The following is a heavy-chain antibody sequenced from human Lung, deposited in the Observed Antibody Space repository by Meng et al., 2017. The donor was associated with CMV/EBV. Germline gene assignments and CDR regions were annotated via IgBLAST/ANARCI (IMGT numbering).Heavy chain of an antibody. CDR2: IRSKASNYAT. D-gene: IGHD6-19*01. CDR1: GFTFSDSA. V-gene: IGHV3-73*01. Sequence: GEXXKISCAASGFTFSDSAMYWVRQASGKGLEWVGRIRSKASNYATTYAASVEGRFTISRDDSKNMVYLEMNSLKIEDTALYYCCRPTAVASSPTDYWGQGXLVTFSS. CDR3: CRPTAVASSPTDY. J-gene: IGHJ4*02.